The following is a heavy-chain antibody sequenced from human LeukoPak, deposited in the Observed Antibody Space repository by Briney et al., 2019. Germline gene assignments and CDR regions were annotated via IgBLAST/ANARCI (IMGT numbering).Heavy chain of an antibody. CDR2: ISGSGGST. Sequence: PGGSLRHSSAASVFTFSNYAMSWVRQAPGKGLEWVSAISGSGGSTYYADSVKGRFTISRDNTNNILYLQMNSLRAEDTAVYYLAKMALTMIVVPYYMDVWGKGTTVTV. D-gene: IGHD3-22*01. V-gene: IGHV3-23*01. CDR3: AKMALTMIVVPYYMDV. CDR1: VFTFSNYA. J-gene: IGHJ6*03.